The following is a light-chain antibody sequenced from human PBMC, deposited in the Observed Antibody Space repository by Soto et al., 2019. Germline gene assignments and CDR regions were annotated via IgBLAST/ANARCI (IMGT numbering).Light chain of an antibody. Sequence: EIVLTQSPGTLSLSPGERATLSCRASQSVSSSYLAWYQQKPGQAPRLLIYGASSRATGIPDRFSGSGSGTDFTLTISGLQSEDFAVYYCQEYDNWPPWTFGQGTKVDI. CDR1: QSVSSSY. V-gene: IGKV3-20*01. J-gene: IGKJ1*01. CDR3: QEYDNWPPWT. CDR2: GAS.